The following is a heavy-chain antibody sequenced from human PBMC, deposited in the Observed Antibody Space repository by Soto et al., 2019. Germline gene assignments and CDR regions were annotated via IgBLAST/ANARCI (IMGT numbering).Heavy chain of an antibody. Sequence: GGSLRLSCAASGINISDYAMSWVRQAPGKGLEWIAAISGSGGSKFHADSVKGRFTISRDNSKNTLYLQMNSLRAEDTAVYYCAKGRLGYCSSTSCYIPSFDYWGQGTLVTVSS. CDR1: GINISDYA. J-gene: IGHJ4*02. CDR2: ISGSGGSK. CDR3: AKGRLGYCSSTSCYIPSFDY. V-gene: IGHV3-23*01. D-gene: IGHD2-2*02.